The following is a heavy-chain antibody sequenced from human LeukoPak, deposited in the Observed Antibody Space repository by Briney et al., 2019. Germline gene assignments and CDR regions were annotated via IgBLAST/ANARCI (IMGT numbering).Heavy chain of an antibody. Sequence: GGSLRLSCAASGFTFSNAWMSWVRQAPGKGLEWVGRIKNKADGGTTDYAAPVKGRFTISRDDSKNTLYLQMNSLKTEDTALYCCTAYYYGSGSNYNDYWGQGTLVTVSS. D-gene: IGHD3-10*01. CDR2: IKNKADGGTT. CDR3: TAYYYGSGSNYNDY. V-gene: IGHV3-15*01. J-gene: IGHJ4*02. CDR1: GFTFSNAW.